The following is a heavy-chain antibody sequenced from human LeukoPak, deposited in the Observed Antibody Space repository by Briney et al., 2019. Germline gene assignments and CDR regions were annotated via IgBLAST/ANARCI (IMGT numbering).Heavy chain of an antibody. CDR3: ARQGQSGYYFYY. V-gene: IGHV4-59*08. Sequence: SETLSLTCTVFGGSISSYYWSWIRQPPGEGLEWSGYIFYSGSTNYNPSLKSRVTISVDTSKNQFSLKLNSVTAADTAVYYCARQGQSGYYFYYWGQGTLVTVSS. CDR2: IFYSGST. D-gene: IGHD3-10*01. J-gene: IGHJ4*02. CDR1: GGSISSYY.